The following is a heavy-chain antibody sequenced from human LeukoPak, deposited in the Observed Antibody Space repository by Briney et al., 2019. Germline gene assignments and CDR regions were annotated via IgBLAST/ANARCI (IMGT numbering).Heavy chain of an antibody. J-gene: IGHJ4*02. D-gene: IGHD3-3*01. V-gene: IGHV3-7*01. CDR3: ARPNWGDSWSGYYRGIDY. CDR2: IKQDGSEK. Sequence: GGSLRLSCAASGFTFSSYWMSWVRQAPGKGLEWVANIKQDGSEKYYVDSVKGRFTISRDNAKNSLYLQMNSLRAEDTAVYYCARPNWGDSWSGYYRGIDYWGQGTLVTVSS. CDR1: GFTFSSYW.